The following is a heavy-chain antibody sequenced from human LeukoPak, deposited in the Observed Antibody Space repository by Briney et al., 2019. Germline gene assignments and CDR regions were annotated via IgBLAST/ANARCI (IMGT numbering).Heavy chain of an antibody. CDR3: ARSSGHYNSDNWFDP. Sequence: SETLSLTCTVSGGSISSYYWSWIRQPPGKGLEWIGYISYSGSTFYNPSLKSRVTMSVDTSKNHFSLKLTSVTAADTAVYFCARSSGHYNSDNWFDPWGQGTLVTVSS. V-gene: IGHV4-59*01. D-gene: IGHD3-22*01. CDR2: ISYSGST. J-gene: IGHJ5*02. CDR1: GGSISSYY.